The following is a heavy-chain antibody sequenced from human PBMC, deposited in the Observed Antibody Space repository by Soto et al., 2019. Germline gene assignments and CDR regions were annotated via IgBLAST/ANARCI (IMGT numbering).Heavy chain of an antibody. J-gene: IGHJ4*02. Sequence: SETLSLTCTVSGGSISSYYWSWIRQPPGKGLEWIGYIYYSGSTNCNPSLKSRVTISVDTSKNQFSLKLSSVTAADTAVYYCARVWGYYFGYWGQGTLVTVSS. CDR2: IYYSGST. CDR3: ARVWGYYFGY. CDR1: GGSISSYY. D-gene: IGHD3-10*01. V-gene: IGHV4-59*01.